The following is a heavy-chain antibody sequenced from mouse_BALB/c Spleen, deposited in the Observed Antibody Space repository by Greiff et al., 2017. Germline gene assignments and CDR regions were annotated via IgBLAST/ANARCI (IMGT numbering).Heavy chain of an antibody. D-gene: IGHD2-10*01. CDR1: GYSITSCYS. Sequence: EVQLQESGPDLVKPSQSLSLTCTVTGYSITSCYSWYWIRQFPGNKLEWMGYIHYSGSTNYNPSLKSRISITRDTSKNQFFLQLNSVTTEDTATYYCASAPYYGNPWFAYWGQGTLVTVSA. CDR2: IHYSGST. CDR3: ASAPYYGNPWFAY. V-gene: IGHV3-1*02. J-gene: IGHJ3*01.